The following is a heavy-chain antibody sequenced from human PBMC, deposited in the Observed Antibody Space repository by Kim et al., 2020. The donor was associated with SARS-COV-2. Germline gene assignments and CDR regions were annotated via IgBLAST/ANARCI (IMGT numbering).Heavy chain of an antibody. J-gene: IGHJ4*02. D-gene: IGHD5-12*01. Sequence: KYNPTHRSQVTISVDTSTNQISLKLHSVTAADTAVYYCTRGGGSGYDYHFWGQGTLVTVSS. CDR3: TRGGGSGYDYHF. V-gene: IGHV4-59*09.